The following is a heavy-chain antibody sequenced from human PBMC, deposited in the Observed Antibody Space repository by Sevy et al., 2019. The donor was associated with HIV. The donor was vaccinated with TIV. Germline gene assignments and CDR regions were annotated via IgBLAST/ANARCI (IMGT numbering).Heavy chain of an antibody. CDR1: GFTFSSYA. J-gene: IGHJ3*02. D-gene: IGHD3-10*01. CDR3: AKDYYYYGSGSSRGDAFDI. CDR2: ISGSGGST. V-gene: IGHV3-23*01. Sequence: GGSLRLSCAASGFTFSSYAMSWVRQAPGKGLEWVSAISGSGGSTYYADSVKRRFTISRDNSKNTLYLQMNSLRAEDTAVYYCAKDYYYYGSGSSRGDAFDIWGQGTMVTVSS.